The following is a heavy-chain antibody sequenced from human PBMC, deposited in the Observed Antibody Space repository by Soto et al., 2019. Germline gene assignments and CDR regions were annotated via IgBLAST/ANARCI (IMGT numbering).Heavy chain of an antibody. CDR1: GYPFTGYY. CDR2: INPNSGGK. D-gene: IGHD4-17*01. Sequence: QVQLVQSGAEVKKPGASVKVSCTASGYPFTGYYMHWVRQAPGQGLESLGGINPNSGGKNYAQKFQGWVTMTRDTSISTACLELSRLRSDDTAVYYCARVRKEILKDYGAYEQHAFYLWGQGTMVTVSS. V-gene: IGHV1-2*04. CDR3: ARVRKEILKDYGAYEQHAFYL. J-gene: IGHJ3*01.